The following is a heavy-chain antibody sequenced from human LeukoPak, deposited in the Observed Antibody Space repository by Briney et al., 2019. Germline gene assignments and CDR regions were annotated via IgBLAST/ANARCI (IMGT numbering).Heavy chain of an antibody. J-gene: IGHJ3*02. CDR1: GFTFSSYS. V-gene: IGHV3-21*01. CDR3: AIPSGEMATIGRNDAFDI. Sequence: GGSLRLSCAASGFTFSSYSMNWVRQAPGKGLEWVSSISSSSSYIYYADSVKGRFTISRDNAKNSLYLQMNSLRAEDTAVYYCAIPSGEMATIGRNDAFDIWGQGTMVTVSS. CDR2: ISSSSSYI. D-gene: IGHD5-24*01.